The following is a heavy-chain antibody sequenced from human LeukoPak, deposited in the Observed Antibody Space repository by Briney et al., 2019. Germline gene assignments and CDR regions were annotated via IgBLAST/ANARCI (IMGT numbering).Heavy chain of an antibody. CDR2: INPSGDNR. Sequence: ASVKVSCKASGYIFTNYYIHWVRRAPGQGLEWMGIINPSGDNRNYAQKFQGRVTVTRDISTSTVYMELSSLRSEDTAVYYCARGVHVRKYDSNDNCFDPWGQGTLVTVSS. CDR1: GYIFTNYY. D-gene: IGHD3-22*01. V-gene: IGHV1-46*01. CDR3: ARGVHVRKYDSNDNCFDP. J-gene: IGHJ5*02.